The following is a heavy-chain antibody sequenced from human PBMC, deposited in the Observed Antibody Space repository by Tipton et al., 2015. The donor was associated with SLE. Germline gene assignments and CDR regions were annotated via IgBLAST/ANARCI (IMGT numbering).Heavy chain of an antibody. J-gene: IGHJ5*02. CDR1: GGSISSSDHY. V-gene: IGHV4-39*01. CDR3: ARLWADYGDYGWFDP. Sequence: LRLSCTVSGGSISSSDHYWAWIRQPPGKGLEWIGAVYYSRNTYYNPSLKSRVTISVDTPKNQFSLRLSSVTAADTAVYYCARLWADYGDYGWFDPWGQGTLVTVSS. CDR2: VYYSRNT. D-gene: IGHD4-17*01.